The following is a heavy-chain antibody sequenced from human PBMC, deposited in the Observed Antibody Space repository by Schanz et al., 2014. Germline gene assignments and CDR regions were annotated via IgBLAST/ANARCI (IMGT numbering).Heavy chain of an antibody. J-gene: IGHJ3*02. V-gene: IGHV3-30*04. CDR1: GFIFSDYA. Sequence: QVQLVESGGGVVQPGRSLRLSCAASGFIFSDYAIHWVRQAPGKGLEWVAVIWYDGSKQYLAGSVKGRFSVSRDTSKNTLYLQMNSLRPEDTAVYYCARDGAGRAPDGFDIWGQGTMVTVSS. CDR2: IWYDGSKQ. D-gene: IGHD1-26*01. CDR3: ARDGAGRAPDGFDI.